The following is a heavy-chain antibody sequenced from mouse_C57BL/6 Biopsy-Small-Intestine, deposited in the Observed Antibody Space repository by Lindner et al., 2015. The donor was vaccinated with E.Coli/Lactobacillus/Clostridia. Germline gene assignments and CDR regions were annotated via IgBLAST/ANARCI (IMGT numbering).Heavy chain of an antibody. CDR3: VRGTGNYFDY. CDR1: GFSFNTYA. Sequence: VQLQESGGGLVQPKGSLKLSCAASGFSFNTYAMNWVRQAPGKGLEWVARIRSKSNNYATYYADSVKDRFTISRDDSESMLYLLMNNLKTEDTAMYYCVRGTGNYFDYWGQGTTLTVSS. V-gene: IGHV10-1*01. J-gene: IGHJ2*01. D-gene: IGHD3-1*01. CDR2: IRSKSNNYAT.